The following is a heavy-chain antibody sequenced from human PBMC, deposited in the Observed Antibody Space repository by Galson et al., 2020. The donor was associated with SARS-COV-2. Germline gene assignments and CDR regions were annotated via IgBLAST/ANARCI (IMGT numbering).Heavy chain of an antibody. J-gene: IGHJ6*02. V-gene: IGHV1-2*02. D-gene: IGHD2-2*01. CDR1: GYTFTGYY. Sequence: ASVKVSCKASGYTFTGYYMHWVRQAPGQGLEWMGWINPNSGGAIYAQKFQGRVTMTGDASISTAYMELSSLRSDDTAVYYCARTLVVPTARHYYYGMDVWGQGTTVTVSS. CDR3: ARTLVVPTARHYYYGMDV. CDR2: INPNSGGA.